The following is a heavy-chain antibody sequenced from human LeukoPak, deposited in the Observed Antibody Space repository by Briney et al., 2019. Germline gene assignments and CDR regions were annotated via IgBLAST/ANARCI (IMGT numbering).Heavy chain of an antibody. CDR1: GFTVSSNY. CDR3: ARDSGYHYYMDV. D-gene: IGHD3-10*01. Sequence: QPGGSLRLSCAASGFTVSSNYMSWVRQAPGKGLEWVSVIHSGGTTYYADSVKGRFTISRDNSKNTLYLQMNRLRAEDTAVYYCARDSGYHYYMDVWGKGTTVTVSS. V-gene: IGHV3-53*01. J-gene: IGHJ6*03. CDR2: IHSGGTT.